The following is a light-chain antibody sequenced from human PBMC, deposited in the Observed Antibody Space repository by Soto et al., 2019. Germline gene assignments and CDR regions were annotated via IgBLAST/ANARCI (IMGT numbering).Light chain of an antibody. Sequence: QSVLTQPASMSGSAGQSITISCSGTMRDVGAYNLVSWYQQHPGTAPKLIIYEVRNRPSGISSRFSGSRSGNTASLTISGLQSEDEGDYYCSAYTARSTLVFGGGTKLTVL. CDR1: MRDVGAYNL. CDR2: EVR. CDR3: SAYTARSTLV. J-gene: IGLJ3*02. V-gene: IGLV2-14*01.